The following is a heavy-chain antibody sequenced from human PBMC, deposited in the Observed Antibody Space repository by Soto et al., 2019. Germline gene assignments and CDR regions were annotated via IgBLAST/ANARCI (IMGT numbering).Heavy chain of an antibody. D-gene: IGHD3-9*01. V-gene: IGHV3-23*01. J-gene: IGHJ6*02. Sequence: LRLSCAASGFTFNSYVIAWVRQTPGKGLEWVSAISGSGGATYYADSVKARFTVSRDNSKNTVYLQMNSLRVEDTAVYFCAQGNLDSRPFYYGMDVWGQGTTVTVSS. CDR1: GFTFNSYV. CDR3: AQGNLDSRPFYYGMDV. CDR2: ISGSGGAT.